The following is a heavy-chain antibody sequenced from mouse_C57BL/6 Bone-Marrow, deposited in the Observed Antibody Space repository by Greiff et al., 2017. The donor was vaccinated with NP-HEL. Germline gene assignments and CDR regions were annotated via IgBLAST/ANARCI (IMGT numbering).Heavy chain of an antibody. CDR3: ARDGGLPFDY. CDR2: ISDGGSYT. CDR1: GFTFSSYA. J-gene: IGHJ2*01. V-gene: IGHV5-4*01. Sequence: EVQLQESGGGLVKPGGSLKLSCAASGFTFSSYAMSWVRQTPEKRLEWVATISDGGSYTYYPDNVKGRFTISRDNAKNNLYLQMSHLKSEDTAMYYCARDGGLPFDYWGQGTTLTVSS.